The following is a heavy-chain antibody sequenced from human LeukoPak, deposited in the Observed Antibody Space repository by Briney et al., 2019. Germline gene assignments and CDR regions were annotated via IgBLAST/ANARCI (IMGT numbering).Heavy chain of an antibody. V-gene: IGHV3-21*04. CDR1: GFTFSSHE. CDR2: ISSSSSDI. D-gene: IGHD3-22*01. Sequence: GGSLRLSCAASGFTFSSHEMNWVRQAPGKGLEWVSSISSSSSDIYYADSVKGRFTISRDNSKNTLYLQMNSLRAEDTAVYYCAKDHYYDSSGYLDYWGQGTLVTVSS. J-gene: IGHJ4*02. CDR3: AKDHYYDSSGYLDY.